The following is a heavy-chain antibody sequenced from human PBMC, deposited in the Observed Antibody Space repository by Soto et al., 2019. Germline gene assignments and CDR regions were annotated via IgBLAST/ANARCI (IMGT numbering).Heavy chain of an antibody. D-gene: IGHD1-1*01. J-gene: IGHJ6*02. CDR2: IIPIFGTA. Sequence: VQLVQSGAEVMKPGSSVELSCKASGGTFNRYTISWVRQAPGQGLEWMGGIIPIFGTANYAQKFQGRVAIIADESTNAAYMELRSLRSEDTAVYYCALWGFRDGNNSKYNYSGMDVWGQGTTVTVSS. V-gene: IGHV1-69*01. CDR3: ALWGFRDGNNSKYNYSGMDV. CDR1: GGTFNRYT.